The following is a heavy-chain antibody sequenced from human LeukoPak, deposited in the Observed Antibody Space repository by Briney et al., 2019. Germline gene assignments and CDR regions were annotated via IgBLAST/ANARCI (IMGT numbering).Heavy chain of an antibody. J-gene: IGHJ6*02. CDR2: IYYSGST. CDR1: GGSISSSSYY. V-gene: IGHV4-39*01. CDR3: ASYCSSTSCYGSNYYYGMDV. Sequence: SETLSLTCTVSGGSISSSSYYWGWIRQPPGKGLEWIGSIYYSGSTYYNPSLKSRVTISVDTSKNQFSLKLSSVTAADTAVYYCASYCSSTSCYGSNYYYGMDVWGQGTTVTVSS. D-gene: IGHD2-2*01.